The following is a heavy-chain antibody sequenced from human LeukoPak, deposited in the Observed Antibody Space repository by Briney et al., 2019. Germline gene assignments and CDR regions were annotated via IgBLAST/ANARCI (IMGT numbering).Heavy chain of an antibody. J-gene: IGHJ4*02. CDR2: IYHSGST. D-gene: IGHD3-22*01. Sequence: SETLSLTCTVPGYSISSGYYWGWIRQPPGKGLEWIGSIYHSGSTYYNPSLKSRVTISVDTSKNQFSLKLSSVTAADTAVYYCARVGSSGYLPSFYFDYWGQGTLVTVSS. CDR1: GYSISSGYY. V-gene: IGHV4-38-2*02. CDR3: ARVGSSGYLPSFYFDY.